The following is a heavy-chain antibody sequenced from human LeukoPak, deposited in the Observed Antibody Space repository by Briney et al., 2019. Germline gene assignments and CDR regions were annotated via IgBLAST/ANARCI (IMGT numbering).Heavy chain of an antibody. V-gene: IGHV4-39*01. CDR2: IYYSGVS. J-gene: IGHJ6*03. CDR3: ARVVVVVPAAMSVLTRYYYMDV. CDR1: GGSIISSSFW. Sequence: SETLSLTCTVSGGSIISSSFWWGWIRQPPGKGLEWIGSIYYSGVSYYNTSLKSRVTISVDTSKNQFSLKLSSVTAADTAVYYCARVVVVVPAAMSVLTRYYYMDVWGKGTTVTVSS. D-gene: IGHD2-2*01.